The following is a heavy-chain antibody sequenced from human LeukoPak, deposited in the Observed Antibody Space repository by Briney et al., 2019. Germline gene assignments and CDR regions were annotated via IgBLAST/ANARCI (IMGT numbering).Heavy chain of an antibody. D-gene: IGHD3-10*01. CDR2: ISWNSGSI. Sequence: QSGGSLRLSCAASGFTFDDYAMHWVRQARGKGLEWVSGISWNSGSIGYADSVKGRFTISRDNAKNSLYLQMNSLRAEDTALYYCAQGGFGELAPFDYWGQGTLVTVSS. CDR3: AQGGFGELAPFDY. V-gene: IGHV3-9*01. CDR1: GFTFDDYA. J-gene: IGHJ4*02.